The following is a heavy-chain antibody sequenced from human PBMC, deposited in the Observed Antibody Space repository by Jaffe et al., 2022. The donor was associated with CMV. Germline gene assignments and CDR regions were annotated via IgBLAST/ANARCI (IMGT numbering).Heavy chain of an antibody. CDR1: GGSFSGYY. CDR3: ARGVLLSPPGYYYYMDV. V-gene: IGHV4-34*01. J-gene: IGHJ6*03. D-gene: IGHD2-15*01. CDR2: INHSGST. Sequence: QVQLQQWGAGLLKPSETLSLTCAVYGGSFSGYYWSWIRQPPGKGLEWIGEINHSGSTNYNPSLKSRVTISVDTSKNQFSLKLSSVTAADTAVYYCARGVLLSPPGYYYYMDVWGKGTTVTVSS.